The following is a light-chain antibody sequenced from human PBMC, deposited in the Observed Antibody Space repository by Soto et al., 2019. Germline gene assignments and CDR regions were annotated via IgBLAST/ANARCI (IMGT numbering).Light chain of an antibody. CDR1: QSVNSNY. J-gene: IGKJ1*01. V-gene: IGKV3-20*01. CDR3: QQYDSSPRT. Sequence: EIVLTQSPXTLSLSPGERATLSCRASQSVNSNYLAWYQQKPGQGPRLLMYGASSRATGIPDRFSGSGSGTDFPLTISRLEPEDFAVYYGQQYDSSPRTFGQGTKVEIK. CDR2: GAS.